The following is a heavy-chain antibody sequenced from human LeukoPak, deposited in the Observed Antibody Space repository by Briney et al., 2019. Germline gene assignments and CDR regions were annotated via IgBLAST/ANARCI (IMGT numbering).Heavy chain of an antibody. J-gene: IGHJ6*03. V-gene: IGHV3-21*01. CDR1: GFNFSDYS. Sequence: GGSLRLSCAASGFNFSDYSMNWVRQAPGKGLEWVSFISSRSSYISYADSMKGRFTISRDNAKNSLYLQMNSLRAEDTAVYYCARVGPWVNPDYYYYYMDVWGKGTTVTVSS. CDR3: ARVGPWVNPDYYYYYMDV. CDR2: ISSRSSYI. D-gene: IGHD1-14*01.